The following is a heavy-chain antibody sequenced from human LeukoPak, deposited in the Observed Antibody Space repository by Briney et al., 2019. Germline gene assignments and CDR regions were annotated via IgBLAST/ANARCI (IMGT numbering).Heavy chain of an antibody. CDR3: TTVSEIGMEQALRYFDWLPDY. CDR1: GFTFSNAW. CDR2: IKSKTDGGTT. J-gene: IGHJ4*02. V-gene: IGHV3-15*01. D-gene: IGHD3-9*01. Sequence: GGSLRLSCAASGFTFSNAWMSWVRQAPGKGPEWVGRIKSKTDGGTTDYAAPVKGRFTISRDDSKNTLYLQMNSLKTEDTAVYYCTTVSEIGMEQALRYFDWLPDYWGQGTLVTVSS.